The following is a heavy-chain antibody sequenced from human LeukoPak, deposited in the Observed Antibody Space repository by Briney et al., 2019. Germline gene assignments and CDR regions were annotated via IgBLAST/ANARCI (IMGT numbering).Heavy chain of an antibody. CDR1: GFTFDDYG. V-gene: IGHV3-20*04. D-gene: IGHD3-10*01. CDR2: INWNGGST. J-gene: IGHJ3*01. CDR3: ARDRTMVRGVIIRSAFDF. Sequence: TGGSLRLSCAASGFTFDDYGMSWVRHAPGKGLEWVSGINWNGGSTGYADSVKGRVTISRDNAKNSLYLQMNSLRAEDTALYYCARDRTMVRGVIIRSAFDFWGQGTMVTVSS.